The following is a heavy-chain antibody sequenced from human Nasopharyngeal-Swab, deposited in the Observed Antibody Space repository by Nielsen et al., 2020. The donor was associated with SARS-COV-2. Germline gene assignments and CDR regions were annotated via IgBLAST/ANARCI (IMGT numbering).Heavy chain of an antibody. V-gene: IGHV3-23*01. CDR1: GFTFSSYA. J-gene: IGHJ6*02. Sequence: GESLKISCAASGFTFSSYAMSWVRQAPGKGPEWVSAISGSGGSTYYADSVKGRFTISRDNSKNTLYLQMNSLRAEDTAVYYCAKDQLGYSYGTLYGMDVWGQGTTVTVSS. D-gene: IGHD5-18*01. CDR2: ISGSGGST. CDR3: AKDQLGYSYGTLYGMDV.